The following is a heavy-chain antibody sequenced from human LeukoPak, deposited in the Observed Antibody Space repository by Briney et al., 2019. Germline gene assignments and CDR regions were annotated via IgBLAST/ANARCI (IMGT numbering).Heavy chain of an antibody. D-gene: IGHD2-15*01. J-gene: IGHJ4*02. V-gene: IGHV3-74*01. CDR2: ITSEGSST. Sequence: PGGSLRLSCAASGFTVSSYSMNWVRQVPGKGLVWVSRITSEGSSTSYADSVKGRFTISRDNAKNTLYLQMNSLRAEDTAVYYCARGSSVVALDWGQGTLVTVSS. CDR3: ARGSSVVALD. CDR1: GFTVSSYS.